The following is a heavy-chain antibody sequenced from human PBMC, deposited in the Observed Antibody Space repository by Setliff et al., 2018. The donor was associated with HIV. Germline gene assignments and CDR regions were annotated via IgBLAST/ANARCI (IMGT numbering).Heavy chain of an antibody. D-gene: IGHD6-6*01. Sequence: ASVKVSCKVSGYTLTELSMHWVRQAPGKGLEWMGGFDPEDGETIYAQKLQGRVTMTTETSTSTAYMELRSLRSDDTAVYYCARGRISVEAAPLGWFDPWGQGTLVTVSS. V-gene: IGHV1-24*01. CDR2: FDPEDGET. J-gene: IGHJ5*02. CDR1: GYTLTELS. CDR3: ARGRISVEAAPLGWFDP.